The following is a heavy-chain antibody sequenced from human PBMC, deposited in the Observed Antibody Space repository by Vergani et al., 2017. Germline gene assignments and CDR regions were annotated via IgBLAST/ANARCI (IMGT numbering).Heavy chain of an antibody. CDR2: ISYDGSNK. J-gene: IGHJ4*02. V-gene: IGHV3-30*18. CDR1: GFTFSSYG. CDR3: AKLCGGDCYSADY. Sequence: QVQLVESGGGVVQPGRSLRLSCAASGFTFSSYGMHWVRQAPGKGLEWVAVISYDGSNKYYADSVKGRFTISRDNSKNTLYLQMNCLRAEDTAVYYCAKLCGGDCYSADYWGQGTLVTVSS. D-gene: IGHD2-21*01.